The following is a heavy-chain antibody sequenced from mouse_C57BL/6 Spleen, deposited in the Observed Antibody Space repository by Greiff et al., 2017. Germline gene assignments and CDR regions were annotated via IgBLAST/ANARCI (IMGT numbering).Heavy chain of an antibody. Sequence: VKVVESGAELVRPGASVTLSCKASGYTFTDYEMHWVKQTPVHGLEWIGAIDPETGGTAYNQKFKGKAILTADKSSSTAYMELRSLTSEDSAVYYCTRGLFYFDYWGQGTTLTVSS. CDR3: TRGLFYFDY. D-gene: IGHD3-3*01. J-gene: IGHJ2*01. CDR1: GYTFTDYE. CDR2: IDPETGGT. V-gene: IGHV1-15*01.